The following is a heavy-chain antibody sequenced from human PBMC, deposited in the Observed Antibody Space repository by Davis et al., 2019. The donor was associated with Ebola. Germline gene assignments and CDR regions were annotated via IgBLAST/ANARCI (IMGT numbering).Heavy chain of an antibody. CDR1: GYSFANCW. Sequence: GESLKISCQASGYSFANCWIGWVRQMPGKGLEWMGIIYPDDSDTRYSPSFQGQVTISADMSISTAYLQWSSLKASDTAMYYCARGPQLRQSGFDYWGQGTLVTVSS. CDR2: IYPDDSDT. J-gene: IGHJ4*02. D-gene: IGHD1-1*01. V-gene: IGHV5-51*01. CDR3: ARGPQLRQSGFDY.